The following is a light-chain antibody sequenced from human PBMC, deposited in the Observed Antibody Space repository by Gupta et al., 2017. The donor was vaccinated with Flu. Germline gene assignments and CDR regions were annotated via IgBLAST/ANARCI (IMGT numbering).Light chain of an antibody. CDR2: HNS. J-gene: IGLJ3*02. Sequence: VTMSGTGTSSNIGTVYAVNWFQQLPGTAPKLLIYHNSYRPSGVPDRFSGSRSGTSASLAVTGLQAEDEGDYYCQSYDSSRRNWVFGGGTKLTVL. CDR1: SSNIGTVYA. V-gene: IGLV1-40*01. CDR3: QSYDSSRRNWV.